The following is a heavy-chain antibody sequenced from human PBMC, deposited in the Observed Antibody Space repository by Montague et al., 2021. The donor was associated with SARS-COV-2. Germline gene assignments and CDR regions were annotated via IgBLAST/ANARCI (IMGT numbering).Heavy chain of an antibody. Sequence: SLRLSCAAPGFKFDDSGMTWVRQAPGKGLEWVCDINWSADKTTYADSVKGRFTISRDNAKNSLFLQMNSLRAEDTALYYCARYYGGSFYGLDVWGQGTTVIVSS. D-gene: IGHD4-17*01. CDR3: ARYYGGSFYGLDV. CDR1: GFKFDDSG. V-gene: IGHV3-20*04. CDR2: INWSADKT. J-gene: IGHJ6*02.